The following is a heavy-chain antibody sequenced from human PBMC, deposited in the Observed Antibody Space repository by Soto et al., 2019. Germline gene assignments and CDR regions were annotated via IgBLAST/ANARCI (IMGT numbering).Heavy chain of an antibody. Sequence: SVKVSCKASGGTFSSYAISWVRHAPGQGLEWVGGITPIFGTANYAQKFQGRVTITADESTSTAYMELSSLTFEDTAVYYCARAYSEAFDIWGQGTMVTVSS. CDR2: ITPIFGTA. CDR3: ARAYSEAFDI. J-gene: IGHJ3*02. CDR1: GGTFSSYA. D-gene: IGHD2-21*01. V-gene: IGHV1-69*13.